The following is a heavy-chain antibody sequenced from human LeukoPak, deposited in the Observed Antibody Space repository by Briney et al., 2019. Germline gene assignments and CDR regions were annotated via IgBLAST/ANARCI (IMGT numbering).Heavy chain of an antibody. J-gene: IGHJ3*02. V-gene: IGHV4-34*01. D-gene: IGHD4-17*01. CDR3: ASLMTTVTYDVFDI. CDR2: INHSVGT. CDR1: GRSVSFNDYY. Sequence: KPSETLSLTCAVYGRSVSFNDYYWNWIRQSPGKGLEWIGEINHSVGTHYHPSLKSRVTISVDTSKNQFSLRLRSVAAADTAVYYCASLMTTVTYDVFDIWGQGTIVTVSS.